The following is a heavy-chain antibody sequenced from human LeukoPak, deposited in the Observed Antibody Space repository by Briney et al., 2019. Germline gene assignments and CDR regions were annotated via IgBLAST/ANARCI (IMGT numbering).Heavy chain of an antibody. Sequence: PSETLSLTCTVSGGSISSYYWSWIRQPPGKGLEWIGYIYYSGSTNYNPSLKSRVTISVDTSKNQFSLKLSSVTAADTAVYYCASSPRGFGELLYYFDYWGQGTLVTVSS. CDR3: ASSPRGFGELLYYFDY. V-gene: IGHV4-59*01. CDR2: IYYSGST. CDR1: GGSISSYY. J-gene: IGHJ4*02. D-gene: IGHD3-10*01.